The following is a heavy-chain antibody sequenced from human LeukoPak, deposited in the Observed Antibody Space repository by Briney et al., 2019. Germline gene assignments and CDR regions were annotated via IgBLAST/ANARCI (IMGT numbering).Heavy chain of an antibody. Sequence: PSQTLSLTCTVSGGSISSGDYYWSWIRQPPGKGLEWIGYICYSGSTYYNPSLKSRVTISVDTSKNQFSLKLSSVTAADTAVYYCASGPPSIAAPFDYWGQGTLVTVSS. CDR1: GGSISSGDYY. D-gene: IGHD6-6*01. CDR3: ASGPPSIAAPFDY. CDR2: ICYSGST. J-gene: IGHJ4*02. V-gene: IGHV4-30-4*08.